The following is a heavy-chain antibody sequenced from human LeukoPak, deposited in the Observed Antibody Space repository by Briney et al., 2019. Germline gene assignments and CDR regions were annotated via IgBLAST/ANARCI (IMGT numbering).Heavy chain of an antibody. J-gene: IGHJ4*02. V-gene: IGHV3-11*01. CDR1: GFTFSDYY. CDR3: AATPRIQRKPDYFDY. CDR2: ISSSGSTI. D-gene: IGHD5-18*01. Sequence: XGSLRLSCAASGFTFSDYYMSWIRQAPGKGREGVSYISSSGSTIYYADSVKGRFTISRDNAKNSLYLQMNSLRAEDTAVYYCAATPRIQRKPDYFDYWGQGTLVTVSS.